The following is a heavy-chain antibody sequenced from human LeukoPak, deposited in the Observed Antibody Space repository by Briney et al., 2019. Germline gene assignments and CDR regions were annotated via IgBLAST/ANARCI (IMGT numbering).Heavy chain of an antibody. D-gene: IGHD3-3*01. CDR1: GFTFSSYG. Sequence: GGSLRLSCAASGFTFSSYGMHWVRQAPGKGLEWVAGIWYDGSNKYYADSVKGRFTISRDNSKNTLYLQMNSLRAEDTAVYYCARGGWYYDFWSANNWFDPWGQGTLVTVSS. CDR3: ARGGWYYDFWSANNWFDP. V-gene: IGHV3-33*01. CDR2: IWYDGSNK. J-gene: IGHJ5*02.